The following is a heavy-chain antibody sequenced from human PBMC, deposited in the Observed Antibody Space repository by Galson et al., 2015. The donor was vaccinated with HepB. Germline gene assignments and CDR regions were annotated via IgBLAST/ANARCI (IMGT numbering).Heavy chain of an antibody. CDR3: ARSDFEYSGYD. V-gene: IGHV4-61*01. CDR1: GGSVSSGSYY. CDR2: IYYSGST. Sequence: SETLSLTCTVSGGSVSSGSYYWSWIRQPPGKGLEWIGYIYYSGSTNYNPSLKSRVTISVDTSKNQFSLKLSSVTAADTAVYYCARSDFEYSGYDWGQGTLVTVSS. D-gene: IGHD5-12*01. J-gene: IGHJ4*02.